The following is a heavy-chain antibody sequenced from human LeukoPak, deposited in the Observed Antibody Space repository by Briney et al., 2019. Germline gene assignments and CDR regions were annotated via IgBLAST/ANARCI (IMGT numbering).Heavy chain of an antibody. CDR2: IYSGGST. J-gene: IGHJ4*02. CDR3: ARVRYYYDSSGPTVGYYFDY. D-gene: IGHD3-22*01. V-gene: IGHV3-66*01. Sequence: RTGGSLRLSCAASGFTVSSNYMSWVRQAPGKGLEWVSVIYSGGSTYYADSVKGRFTISRDNSKNTLYLQMNSLRAEDTAVYYCARVRYYYDSSGPTVGYYFDYWGQGTLVTVSS. CDR1: GFTVSSNY.